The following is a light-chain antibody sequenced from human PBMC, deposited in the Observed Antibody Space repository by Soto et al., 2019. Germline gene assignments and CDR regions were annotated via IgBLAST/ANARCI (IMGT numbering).Light chain of an antibody. J-gene: IGKJ1*01. CDR1: QSVSSN. CDR3: QQYNSWPWT. CDR2: GAS. V-gene: IGKV3-15*01. Sequence: EIVMTQSPVTLSVSPGERATVSCRASQSVSSNLAWYQQKPGQAPRLLIFGASTGATGIPARFSGSGSGTEFTLIISSLQSEDFAVYYCQQYNSWPWTFGQGTKVDIK.